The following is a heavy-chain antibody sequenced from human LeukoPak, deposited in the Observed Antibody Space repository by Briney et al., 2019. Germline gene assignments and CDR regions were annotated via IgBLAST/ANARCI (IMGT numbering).Heavy chain of an antibody. V-gene: IGHV4-34*01. J-gene: IGHJ4*02. D-gene: IGHD3-3*01. CDR2: INHSGST. Sequence: SETLSLTCAVYGGSFSGYYWSWIRQPPGKGLEWIGEINHSGSTNYNPSLKSRVTMSVDTSKNQFSLKLSSVTAADTAVYYCARIAKFLEWKKYYFDYWGQGTLVTVSS. CDR3: ARIAKFLEWKKYYFDY. CDR1: GGSFSGYY.